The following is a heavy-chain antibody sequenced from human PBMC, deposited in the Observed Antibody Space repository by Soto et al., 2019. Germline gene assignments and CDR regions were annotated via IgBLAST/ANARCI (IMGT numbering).Heavy chain of an antibody. J-gene: IGHJ4*02. Sequence: SETLSLTCTVSGGSLSSSSYYWGWIRQPPGKGLEWIGSIYYSGSTYYNPSLKSRVTISVDTSKNQFSLKLSSVTAADTAVYYCARLNYDSSGYYTVWGQGTLVTVSS. V-gene: IGHV4-39*01. CDR2: IYYSGST. CDR1: GGSLSSSSYY. CDR3: ARLNYDSSGYYTV. D-gene: IGHD3-22*01.